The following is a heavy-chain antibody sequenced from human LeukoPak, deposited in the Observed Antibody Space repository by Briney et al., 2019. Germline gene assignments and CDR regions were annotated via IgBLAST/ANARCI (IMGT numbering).Heavy chain of an antibody. Sequence: GASVKVSCKASGYTFTGYYMHWVRQAPGQGLEWMGWINPNSGGTNYAQKFQGRVTVTRDTSISTAYMELSRLRSDDTAVYYCAGSNYYDSSGSFDYWGQGTLVTVSS. D-gene: IGHD3-22*01. V-gene: IGHV1-2*02. CDR3: AGSNYYDSSGSFDY. CDR2: INPNSGGT. CDR1: GYTFTGYY. J-gene: IGHJ4*02.